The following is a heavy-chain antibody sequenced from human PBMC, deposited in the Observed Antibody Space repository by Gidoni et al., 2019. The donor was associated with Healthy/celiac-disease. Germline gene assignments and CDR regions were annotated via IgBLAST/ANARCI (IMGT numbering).Heavy chain of an antibody. CDR2: INHSGST. J-gene: IGHJ4*02. D-gene: IGHD6-19*01. CDR1: GGSFSGYY. Sequence: QVQLQQWGAGLLKPSETLSLTCAVYGGSFSGYYWSWIRQPPGKGLEWIGEINHSGSTNYNPSLKSRVTISVDTSKNQFSLKLSSVTAADTAVYYCARGPQWPGWAYFDYWGQGTLVTVSS. V-gene: IGHV4-34*01. CDR3: ARGPQWPGWAYFDY.